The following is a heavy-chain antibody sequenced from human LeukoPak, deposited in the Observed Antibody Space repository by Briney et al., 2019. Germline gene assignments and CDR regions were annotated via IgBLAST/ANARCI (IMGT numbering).Heavy chain of an antibody. D-gene: IGHD3-22*01. V-gene: IGHV4-59*08. CDR1: GGSICSYY. CDR3: ARHSGYSNWFDP. CDR2: IYYSGST. Sequence: SETLSLTCTVSGGSICSYYWSWIRQPPGKGLEWIGYIYYSGSTNYNPSLKSRVTISVDTSKNQFSLKLSSVTAADTAVYYCARHSGYSNWFDPWGQGTLVTVS. J-gene: IGHJ5*02.